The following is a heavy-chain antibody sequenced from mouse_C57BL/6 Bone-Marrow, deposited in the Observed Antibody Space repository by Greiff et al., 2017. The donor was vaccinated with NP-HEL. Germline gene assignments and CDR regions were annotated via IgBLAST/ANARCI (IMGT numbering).Heavy chain of an antibody. D-gene: IGHD1-1*01. V-gene: IGHV1-26*01. CDR3: ARWMDYYGSSLYYYAMDY. CDR2: INPNNGGT. CDR1: GYTFTDYY. J-gene: IGHJ4*01. Sequence: EVQLQQSGPELVKPGASVKISCKASGYTFTDYYMNWVKQSHGKSLEWIGDINPNNGGTSYNQKFKGKATLTVDKSSSTAYMELRSLTSEDSAVYYCARWMDYYGSSLYYYAMDYWGQGTSVTVSS.